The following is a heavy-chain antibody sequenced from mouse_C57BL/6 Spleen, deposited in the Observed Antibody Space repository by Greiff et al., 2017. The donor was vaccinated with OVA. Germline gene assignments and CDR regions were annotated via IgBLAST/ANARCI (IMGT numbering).Heavy chain of an antibody. CDR3: AREEIYSDS. CDR1: GYTFTSYW. Sequence: QVQLQQPGAELVKPGASVKLSCKASGYTFTSYWMHWVKQRPGQGLEWIGKINPNSGSTNYNEKFKSKATLTVDKSSSTAYMQLSSLTSEDSAVYACAREEIYSDSWGQGTTLTVSS. CDR2: INPNSGST. J-gene: IGHJ2*01. V-gene: IGHV1-64*01.